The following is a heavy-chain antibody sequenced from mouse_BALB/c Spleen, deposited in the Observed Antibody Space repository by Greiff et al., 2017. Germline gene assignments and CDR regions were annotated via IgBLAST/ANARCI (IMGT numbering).Heavy chain of an antibody. Sequence: EVQVVESGTVLARPGASVKMSCKASGYTFTSYWMHWVKQRPGQGLEWIGAIYPGNSDTSYNQKFKGKAKLTAVTSTSTAYMELSSLTNEDSAVYYCTRSFYDYDYAMDYWGQGTSVTVSS. D-gene: IGHD2-4*01. CDR2: IYPGNSDT. CDR1: GYTFTSYW. J-gene: IGHJ4*01. CDR3: TRSFYDYDYAMDY. V-gene: IGHV1-5*01.